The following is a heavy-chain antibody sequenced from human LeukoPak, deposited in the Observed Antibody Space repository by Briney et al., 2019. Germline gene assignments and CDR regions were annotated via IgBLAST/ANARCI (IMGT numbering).Heavy chain of an antibody. J-gene: IGHJ4*02. CDR1: GFGLSAFW. CDR2: IGKDGSEK. D-gene: IGHD5-18*01. CDR3: ARDPVNTAMVSDY. Sequence: GGSLRLSCVASGFGLSAFWMNWVRQAPGKGLEWVATIGKDGSEKYYVDSVKGRFTISRDNSKNTLYLQMNSLRAEDTAVYYCARDPVNTAMVSDYWGQGTLVTVSS. V-gene: IGHV3-7*03.